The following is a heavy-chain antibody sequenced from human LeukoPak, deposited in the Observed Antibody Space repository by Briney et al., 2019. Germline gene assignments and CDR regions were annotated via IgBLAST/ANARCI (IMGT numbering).Heavy chain of an antibody. V-gene: IGHV3-30-3*01. CDR3: ARGDSSGWYAADY. CDR1: GFTFSSYA. D-gene: IGHD6-19*01. Sequence: GGSLRLPCAASGFTFSSYAMHWVRQAPGKGLEWVAVISYDGSNKYYADSVKGRFTISRDNSKNTLYLQMNSLRAEDTAVYYCARGDSSGWYAADYWGQGTLVTVSS. J-gene: IGHJ4*02. CDR2: ISYDGSNK.